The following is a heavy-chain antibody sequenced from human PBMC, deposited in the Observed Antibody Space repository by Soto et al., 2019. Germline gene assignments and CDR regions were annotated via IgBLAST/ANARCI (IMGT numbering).Heavy chain of an antibody. Sequence: QVQLVQSGAEVKRPGASVKVSCKASGYMFTGFYLHWVRQAPGQGLEWMGWINPNNGVTTYAKNFQGRVTTTRDSSISTAYMELSSLRPDDTAVYFCAAAAIPVAGRHPDFWGQGTVVTVS. D-gene: IGHD6-19*01. CDR1: GYMFTGFY. CDR2: INPNNGVT. CDR3: AAAAIPVAGRHPDF. J-gene: IGHJ4*02. V-gene: IGHV1-2*02.